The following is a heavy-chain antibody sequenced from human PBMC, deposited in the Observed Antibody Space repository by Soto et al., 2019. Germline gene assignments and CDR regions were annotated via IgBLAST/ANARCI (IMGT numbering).Heavy chain of an antibody. Sequence: PVVSLRLSCAGSGFPFSDYYMSWIRQAPGKGLEWLSYISNSGTYTRYADSVKGRFTISRDDSKNTLYLQMNSLRAEDTAVYYCAKKGRPGYDKGSWLDSWGQGTLVTVSS. D-gene: IGHD5-12*01. CDR1: GFPFSDYY. V-gene: IGHV3-11*03. CDR3: AKKGRPGYDKGSWLDS. CDR2: ISNSGTYT. J-gene: IGHJ5*01.